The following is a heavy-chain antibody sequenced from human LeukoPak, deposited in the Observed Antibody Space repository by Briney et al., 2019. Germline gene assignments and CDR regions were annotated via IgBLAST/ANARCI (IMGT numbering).Heavy chain of an antibody. J-gene: IGHJ6*03. Sequence: SETLSLTCTVSGGSISSYYWSWIRQPPGKGLEWIGYIYYSGSTNYNPSLKSRVTISVDTSKNQFSLKLSSVTAADTAVYYCARGDTILYYMDVWGKGTTVTISS. V-gene: IGHV4-59*01. CDR1: GGSISSYY. D-gene: IGHD3-10*01. CDR3: ARGDTILYYMDV. CDR2: IYYSGST.